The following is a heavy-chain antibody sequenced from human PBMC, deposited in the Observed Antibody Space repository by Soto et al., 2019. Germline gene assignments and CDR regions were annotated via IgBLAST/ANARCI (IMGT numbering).Heavy chain of an antibody. CDR1: GFTFSSYA. D-gene: IGHD3-10*01. Sequence: GGFLRLSCAASGFTFSSYAMSWVRQAPGKGLEWVSAISGSGGSTYYADSVKGRFTISRDNSKNTLYLQMNSLRAEDTAVYYCAKDGSGSPSLFQHWGQGTLVTVSS. V-gene: IGHV3-23*01. J-gene: IGHJ1*01. CDR2: ISGSGGST. CDR3: AKDGSGSPSLFQH.